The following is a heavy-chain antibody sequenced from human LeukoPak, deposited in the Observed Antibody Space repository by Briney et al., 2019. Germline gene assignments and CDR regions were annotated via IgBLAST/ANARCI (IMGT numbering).Heavy chain of an antibody. CDR3: AKASERWLQSHFDY. CDR1: GFTFSSYA. V-gene: IGHV3-23*01. CDR2: ISGGGGST. D-gene: IGHD5-24*01. Sequence: GGSLRLSCAASGFTFSSYAMSWVRQAPGKGLEWVSAISGGGGSTYYADSVKGRFTISRDNSKNTLYLQMNSLRAEDTAVYYCAKASERWLQSHFDYWGQGTLVTVSS. J-gene: IGHJ4*02.